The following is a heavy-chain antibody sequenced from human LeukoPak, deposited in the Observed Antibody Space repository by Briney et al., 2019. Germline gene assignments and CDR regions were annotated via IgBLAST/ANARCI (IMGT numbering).Heavy chain of an antibody. CDR2: IRYDGSNK. CDR1: GFTFSSYG. D-gene: IGHD3-22*01. V-gene: IGHV3-30*02. CDR3: ARREGYYDSSGYLRPFDY. Sequence: GGSPRLSCAASGFTFSSYGMHWVRQAPGKGLEWVAFIRYDGSNKYYADSVKGRFTISRDNAKNSLYLQMNSLRAEDTAVYYCARREGYYDSSGYLRPFDYWGQGTLVTVSS. J-gene: IGHJ4*02.